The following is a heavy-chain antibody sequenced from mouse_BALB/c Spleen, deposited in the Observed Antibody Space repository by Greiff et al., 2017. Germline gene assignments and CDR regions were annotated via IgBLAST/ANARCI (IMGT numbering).Heavy chain of an antibody. CDR1: GYTFTSYY. Sequence: QVQLQQSGAELVKPGASVKLSCKASGYTFTSYYMYWVKQRPGQGLEWIGEINPSNGGTNFNEKFKSKATLTVDKSSSTAYMQLSSLTSEDSAVYYCTRSGDGYYREYFDYWGQGTTLTVSS. D-gene: IGHD2-3*01. CDR2: INPSNGGT. V-gene: IGHV1S81*02. CDR3: TRSGDGYYREYFDY. J-gene: IGHJ2*01.